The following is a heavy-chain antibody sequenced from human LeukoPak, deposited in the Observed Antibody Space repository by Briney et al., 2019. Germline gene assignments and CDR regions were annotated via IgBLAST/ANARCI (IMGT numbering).Heavy chain of an antibody. CDR1: GYTFTSYG. J-gene: IGHJ4*02. CDR3: ARSTANGDFWSGYYTDYFDY. V-gene: IGHV1-18*01. CDR2: ISAYNGNT. Sequence: ASVKVSCKASGYTFTSYGISWVRQAPGQGLEWMGWISAYNGNTNYAQKLQGRVIMTTDTSTSTAYMELRSLRSDDTAVYYCARSTANGDFWSGYYTDYFDYWGQGTLVTVSS. D-gene: IGHD3-3*01.